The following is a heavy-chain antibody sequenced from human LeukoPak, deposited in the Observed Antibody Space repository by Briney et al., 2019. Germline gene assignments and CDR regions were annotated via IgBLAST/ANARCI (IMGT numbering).Heavy chain of an antibody. CDR1: GGSISSYY. D-gene: IGHD6-25*01. J-gene: IGHJ5*02. Sequence: SETLSLTCTVSGGSISSYYWSWIRQPPGKGLEWIGYIYYSGSTNYSPSLKSRVTISVDTSKNQFSLKLSSVTAADTAVYYCARQLVEDGRSAGFDPWGQGTLVTVSS. CDR2: IYYSGST. CDR3: ARQLVEDGRSAGFDP. V-gene: IGHV4-59*08.